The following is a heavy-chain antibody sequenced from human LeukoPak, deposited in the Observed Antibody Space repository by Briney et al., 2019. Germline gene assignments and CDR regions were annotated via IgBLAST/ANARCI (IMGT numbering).Heavy chain of an antibody. CDR2: IYSGGST. Sequence: GGSLRLSCAASGFTVSSNYMSWVRQAPGKGLEWVSVIYSGGSTYYADSVKGRFTISRDNSKNTLYLQMNSLRAEDTAVYYCAKSGYSYGYDYYFDYWGQGTLVTVSS. CDR1: GFTVSSNY. J-gene: IGHJ4*02. D-gene: IGHD5-18*01. V-gene: IGHV3-53*01. CDR3: AKSGYSYGYDYYFDY.